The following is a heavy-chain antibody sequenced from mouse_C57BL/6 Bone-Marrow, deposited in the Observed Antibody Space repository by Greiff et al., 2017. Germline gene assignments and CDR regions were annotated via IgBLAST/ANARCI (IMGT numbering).Heavy chain of an antibody. V-gene: IGHV1-64*01. CDR1: GYTFTSYW. D-gene: IGHD1-1*01. CDR2: IHPNSGST. Sequence: QVQLQQPGAELVKPGASVKLSCKASGYTFTSYWLHWVKRRPGQGLEGSGMIHPNSGSTNYNEKFKSKATLTVDKSSSTAYMQLSSLTSEDSAVYDRERERKFITGVVADYWGQGTTLTVSA. J-gene: IGHJ2*01. CDR3: ERERKFITGVVADY.